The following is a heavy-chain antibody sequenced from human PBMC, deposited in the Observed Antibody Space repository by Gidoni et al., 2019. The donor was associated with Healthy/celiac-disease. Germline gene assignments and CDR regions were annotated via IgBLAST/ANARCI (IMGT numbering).Heavy chain of an antibody. J-gene: IGHJ6*02. Sequence: EVQLVESGGGLVQPGRSLRLSCTASGFTFGAYAMSWVRQAPGQGMEWVGFIRSKAYGGTTEYAASVKGRFTISRDDSKSIAYLQMNSLKTEDTAVYYCTRDLIKFRHYYYYGMDVWGQGTTVTVSS. CDR1: GFTFGAYA. V-gene: IGHV3-49*04. CDR2: IRSKAYGGTT. D-gene: IGHD3-22*01. CDR3: TRDLIKFRHYYYYGMDV.